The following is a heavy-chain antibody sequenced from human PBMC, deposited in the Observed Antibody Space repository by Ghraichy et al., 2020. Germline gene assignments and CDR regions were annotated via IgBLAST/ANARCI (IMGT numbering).Heavy chain of an antibody. CDR3: TRWDDSVGEYFQH. J-gene: IGHJ1*01. CDR2: IRSKVYGGTT. V-gene: IGHV3-49*03. Sequence: GESLNISCTASGFTFGDYAMSWFRQAPGKGLEWVGFIRSKVYGGTTEYAASVKGRFTISRDDSKSIAYLQMNSLKTEDTAVYYCTRWDDSVGEYFQHWGQGTLVTVSS. CDR1: GFTFGDYA. D-gene: IGHD1-26*01.